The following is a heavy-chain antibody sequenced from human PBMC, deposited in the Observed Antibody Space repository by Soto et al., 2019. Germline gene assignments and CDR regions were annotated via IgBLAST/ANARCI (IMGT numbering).Heavy chain of an antibody. V-gene: IGHV3-66*01. CDR2: IYSGGST. CDR3: ARALDIVVVPAARPFDP. CDR1: GFTVSSNY. Sequence: GGSLRLSCAASGFTVSSNYMSWVRQAPGKGLEWVSVIYSGGSTYYADSVKGRFTISRDNSKNTLYLQMNSLRAEDTAVYYCARALDIVVVPAARPFDPWGQGTLVTVSS. J-gene: IGHJ5*02. D-gene: IGHD2-2*03.